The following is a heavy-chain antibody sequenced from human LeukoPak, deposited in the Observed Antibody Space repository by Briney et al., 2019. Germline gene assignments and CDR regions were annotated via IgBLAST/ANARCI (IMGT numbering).Heavy chain of an antibody. CDR1: GGSFSGYY. CDR3: ARRYGSGSYYYYYGMDV. J-gene: IGHJ6*04. CDR2: INHSGST. Sequence: SETLSLTCAVYGGSFSGYYWSWIRQPPGKGLEWIGEINHSGSTNYSPSLKSRVTISVDTSKNQFSLKLSSVTAADTAVYYCARRYGSGSYYYYYGMDVWGKGTTVTVSS. D-gene: IGHD3-10*01. V-gene: IGHV4-34*01.